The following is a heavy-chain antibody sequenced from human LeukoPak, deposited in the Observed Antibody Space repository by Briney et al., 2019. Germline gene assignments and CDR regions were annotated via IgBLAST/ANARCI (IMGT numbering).Heavy chain of an antibody. V-gene: IGHV4-59*12. D-gene: IGHD3-3*01. J-gene: IGHJ4*02. CDR1: GGSISSYY. Sequence: SETLSLTCTVSGGSISSYYWSWIRQPPGKGREWIGYIYYSGSTNYNPSLKSRVTISVDTSKNQFSLKLSSVTAADTAVYYCARNSLVTSYYDFWSGYADYWGQGTLVTVSS. CDR2: IYYSGST. CDR3: ARNSLVTSYYDFWSGYADY.